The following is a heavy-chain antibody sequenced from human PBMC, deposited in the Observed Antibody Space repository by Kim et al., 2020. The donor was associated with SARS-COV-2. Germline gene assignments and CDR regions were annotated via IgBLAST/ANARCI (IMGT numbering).Heavy chain of an antibody. D-gene: IGHD6-19*01. V-gene: IGHV3-13*01. Sequence: PASVKGRFTISRENAKNSLYLQMNSLRAGDTAVYYCARALAGADFDAFDIWGQGTMVTVSS. J-gene: IGHJ3*02. CDR3: ARALAGADFDAFDI.